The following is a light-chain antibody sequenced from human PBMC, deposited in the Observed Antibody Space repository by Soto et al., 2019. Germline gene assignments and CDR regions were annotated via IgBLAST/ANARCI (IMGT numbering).Light chain of an antibody. CDR1: QSVSSSY. Sequence: EIVLTQSPGTLSLSPGERATLXCRASQSVSSSYLAWYQQKPGQAPRLLIYGASSRATGIPDRFSGSGSGTDFTLTISRLEPEDFAVYYCQQYGSSPPITFGQGTRLEIK. J-gene: IGKJ5*01. CDR2: GAS. V-gene: IGKV3-20*01. CDR3: QQYGSSPPIT.